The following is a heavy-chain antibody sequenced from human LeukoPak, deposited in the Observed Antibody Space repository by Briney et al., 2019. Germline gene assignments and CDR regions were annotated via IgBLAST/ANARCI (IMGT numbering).Heavy chain of an antibody. Sequence: GGSLRLSCAGSGFTFGGYGMHWFRQTPGKGLEWVATIKDDGSDKYYVDSVKGRFSISRDNAKSSLYLQMNSLRLEDTAMYYCADLGYSDWGQGTLVTVSS. CDR1: GFTFGGYG. V-gene: IGHV3-7*01. CDR3: ADLGYSD. J-gene: IGHJ4*02. CDR2: IKDDGSDK. D-gene: IGHD5-18*01.